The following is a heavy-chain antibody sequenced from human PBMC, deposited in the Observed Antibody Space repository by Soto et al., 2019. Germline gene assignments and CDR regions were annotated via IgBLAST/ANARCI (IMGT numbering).Heavy chain of an antibody. V-gene: IGHV4-59*01. CDR1: GGTISSYY. CDR2: IYYSGNT. Sequence: SETLSLTCTVCGGTISSYYWSWIRQPPGKGLEWIGYIYYSGNTNYNPSLKSRVTISIDTSKTQFSLKLRSVTGADTALYFCARSISARPEADIWGQGTMVTVSS. J-gene: IGHJ3*02. D-gene: IGHD6-6*01. CDR3: ARSISARPEADI.